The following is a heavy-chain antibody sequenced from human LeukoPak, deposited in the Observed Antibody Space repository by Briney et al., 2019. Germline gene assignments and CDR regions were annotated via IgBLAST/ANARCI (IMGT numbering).Heavy chain of an antibody. Sequence: QPGGSLRLSCAASGFNFSNYAMTWVRQAPGKGLEWVSAVTGSSSNTYSADSVKGRFTISRDNSKNMLYLEMNSLRVEDTAIYYCAKDRSSTTSCSNYWGRGTLVTVSS. V-gene: IGHV3-23*01. D-gene: IGHD2-2*01. CDR1: GFNFSNYA. CDR3: AKDRSSTTSCSNY. J-gene: IGHJ4*02. CDR2: VTGSSSNT.